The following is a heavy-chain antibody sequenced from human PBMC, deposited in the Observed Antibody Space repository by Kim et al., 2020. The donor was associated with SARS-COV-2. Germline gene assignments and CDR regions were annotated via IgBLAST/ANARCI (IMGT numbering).Heavy chain of an antibody. J-gene: IGHJ4*02. CDR3: ARVPLSGYSSGWADPESDY. D-gene: IGHD6-19*01. CDR1: GFTFSSYA. CDR2: ISYDGSNK. Sequence: GGSLRLSCAASGFTFSSYAMHWVRQAPGKGLEWVAVISYDGSNKYYADSVKGRFTISRDNSKNTLYLQMNSLRAEDTAVYYCARVPLSGYSSGWADPESDYWGQGTLVTVSS. V-gene: IGHV3-30*04.